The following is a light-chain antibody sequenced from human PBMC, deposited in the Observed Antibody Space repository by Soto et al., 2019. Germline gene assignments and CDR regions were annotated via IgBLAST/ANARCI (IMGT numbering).Light chain of an antibody. J-gene: IGLJ2*01. CDR3: SSYTSNNTLL. CDR2: EVS. V-gene: IGLV2-14*01. CDR1: SSDVGAYNY. Sequence: QSALTQPASVSGSPGQSITISCTGTSSDVGAYNYVSWYQQHPGKAPKLMIYEVSNRPSGVSNRFSGSKSGNTASLTISGLQAEDEADYYCSSYTSNNTLLFGGGTKLTVL.